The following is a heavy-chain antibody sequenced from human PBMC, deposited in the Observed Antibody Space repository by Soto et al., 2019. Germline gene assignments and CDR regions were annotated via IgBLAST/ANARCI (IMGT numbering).Heavy chain of an antibody. V-gene: IGHV3-30*18. D-gene: IGHD3-10*01. CDR3: ANPSGYYFGLGSHDEASDM. CDR2: ISKDGSKK. CDR1: GFMFSGFG. J-gene: IGHJ3*02. Sequence: QVQLVESGGGVVQPGRSLRLSCAASGFMFSGFGMHWVRQAPGKGLQWVAGISKDGSKKYYADSVKGRFTISRDNSKKSLYLQMNSLRAEDTAVYYCANPSGYYFGLGSHDEASDMWGQGTGVTLFS.